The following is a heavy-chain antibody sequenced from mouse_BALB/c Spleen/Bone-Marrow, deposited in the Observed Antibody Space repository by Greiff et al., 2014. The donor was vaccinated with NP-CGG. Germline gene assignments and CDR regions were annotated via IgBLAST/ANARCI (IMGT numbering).Heavy chain of an antibody. V-gene: IGHV5-4*02. CDR2: ISDGGIYT. D-gene: IGHD1-1*02. Sequence: EVQLQQSGGGLVKPGGSLKLSCTASGFTFSDYYMYWVRQAPEKGLEWVATISDGGIYTYYPDSVKGRFTISRDNAKNNLYLQMSSLKSEDTAMYYCARSGEKYGALDYSGQGTSVTVSS. CDR1: GFTFSDYY. CDR3: ARSGEKYGALDY. J-gene: IGHJ4*01.